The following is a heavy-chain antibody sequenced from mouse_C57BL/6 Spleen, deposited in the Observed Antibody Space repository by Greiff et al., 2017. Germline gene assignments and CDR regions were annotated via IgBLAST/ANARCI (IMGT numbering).Heavy chain of an antibody. Sequence: QVQLQQSGAELVKPGASVKMSCKASGYTFTSYWITWVKQRPGQGLEWIGDIYPGSGSTNYNEKFKSKATLTVDTSSSTAYMQLSSLTSEDSAVYYCARSYYGLQYYFDYWGQGTTLTVSS. CDR1: GYTFTSYW. CDR2: IYPGSGST. V-gene: IGHV1-55*01. J-gene: IGHJ2*01. D-gene: IGHD2-10*01. CDR3: ARSYYGLQYYFDY.